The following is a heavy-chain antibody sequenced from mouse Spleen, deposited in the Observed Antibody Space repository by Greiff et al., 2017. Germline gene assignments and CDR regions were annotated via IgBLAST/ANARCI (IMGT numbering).Heavy chain of an antibody. V-gene: IGHV1-22*01. D-gene: IGHD1-1*01. J-gene: IGHJ4*01. Sequence: EVQLQQSGPELVKPGASVKMSCKASGYTFTDYNMHWVKQSHGKSLEWIGYINPNNGGTSYNQKFKGKATLTVNKSSSTAYMELRSLTSEDSAVYYCARENYGRRYAMDYWGQGTSVTVSS. CDR2: INPNNGGT. CDR1: GYTFTDYN. CDR3: ARENYGRRYAMDY.